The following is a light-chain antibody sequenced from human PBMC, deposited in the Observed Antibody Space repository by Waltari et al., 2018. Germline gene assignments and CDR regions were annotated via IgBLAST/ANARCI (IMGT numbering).Light chain of an antibody. V-gene: IGKV2-28*01. Sequence: DIVMTQSPLSLAVTPGAPASIPCRSSQSLLHSNIYNYLAWYLQKPGQSPQLLIYLGSSRASGVPDRFTGSGSGTDFTLKISRVEAEDVGVYYCMQALQTPFTFGGGTKVEIK. J-gene: IGKJ4*01. CDR1: QSLLHSNIYNY. CDR2: LGS. CDR3: MQALQTPFT.